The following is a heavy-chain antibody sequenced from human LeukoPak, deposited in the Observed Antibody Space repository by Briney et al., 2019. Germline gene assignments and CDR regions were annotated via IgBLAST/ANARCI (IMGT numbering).Heavy chain of an antibody. V-gene: IGHV3-7*03. CDR1: GFTFSSYW. Sequence: PGGSLRLSCAASGFTFSSYWMTWVRQAPGKGLEWVANMNQDGSEKYYVDSVKGRFTISRDNAKNSLYLQMNSLRAEDTAVYYCARVVADYDILFDYWGQGSLVTVSS. CDR3: ARVVADYDILFDY. J-gene: IGHJ4*02. CDR2: MNQDGSEK. D-gene: IGHD3-9*01.